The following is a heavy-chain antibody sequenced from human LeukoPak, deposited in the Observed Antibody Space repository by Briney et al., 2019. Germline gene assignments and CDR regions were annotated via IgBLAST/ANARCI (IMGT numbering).Heavy chain of an antibody. CDR3: ARGETSSYDY. Sequence: GGSLRLSCAASGFTVSINYMSWVRQAPGKGLEWVSVIYSGGNTYYADSVKGRFTISRDNSKNTVYLQVNSLRAEDTAVYYCARGETSSYDYWGQGTLVTVSS. J-gene: IGHJ4*02. D-gene: IGHD2-2*01. CDR1: GFTVSINY. V-gene: IGHV3-53*01. CDR2: IYSGGNT.